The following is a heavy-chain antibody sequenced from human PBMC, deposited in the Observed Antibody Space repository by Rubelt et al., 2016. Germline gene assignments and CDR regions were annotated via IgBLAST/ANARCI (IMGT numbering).Heavy chain of an antibody. V-gene: IGHV4-59*08. CDR2: IYYSGST. CDR3: ARFIVATGYFDY. CDR1: GGSFSGYY. J-gene: IGHJ4*02. D-gene: IGHD5-12*01. Sequence: GGSFSGYYWSWIRQPPGKGLEWIGYIYYSGSTYYNPSLKSRVTISVDTSKNQFSLKLSSVTAADTAVYYCARFIVATGYFDYWGQGTLVTVSS.